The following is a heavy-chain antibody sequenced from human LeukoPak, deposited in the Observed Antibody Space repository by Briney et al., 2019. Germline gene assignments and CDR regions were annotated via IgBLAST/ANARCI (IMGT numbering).Heavy chain of an antibody. CDR1: GFTFTSYA. Sequence: GGSLRLSCAASGFTFTSYAMSWVRQAPGGGLEWVSAISGSGGSTYYADSVKGRFTISRDNSKNTLYLQMNSLRAEDTAVYYCANTDIVATIQLDYWGQGTLVTVSS. V-gene: IGHV3-23*01. J-gene: IGHJ4*02. CDR2: ISGSGGST. D-gene: IGHD5-12*01. CDR3: ANTDIVATIQLDY.